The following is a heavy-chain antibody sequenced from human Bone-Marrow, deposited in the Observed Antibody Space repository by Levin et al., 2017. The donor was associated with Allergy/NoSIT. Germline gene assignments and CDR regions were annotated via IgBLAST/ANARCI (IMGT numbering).Heavy chain of an antibody. J-gene: IGHJ6*02. CDR1: GFSLRTTGVG. D-gene: IGHD3-3*01. V-gene: IGHV2-5*02. CDR3: AHTIASFGVVIPYGMDI. Sequence: QTLSLTCTFSGFSLRTTGVGVAWIRQPPGKAPEWLALIYWDDDKYYSPSLKSRLTITKDTSKNQVVLRMTHLAPVDTATYYCAHTIASFGVVIPYGMDIWGQGTTVTVSS. CDR2: IYWDDDK.